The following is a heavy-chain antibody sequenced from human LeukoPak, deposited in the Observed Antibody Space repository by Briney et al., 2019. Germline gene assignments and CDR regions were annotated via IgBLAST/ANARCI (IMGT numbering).Heavy chain of an antibody. V-gene: IGHV3-23*01. CDR3: AKDLDRFGPFDY. CDR1: GFTFSSYA. J-gene: IGHJ4*02. Sequence: GGSLRLSCAASGFTFSSYAMSWVRQAPGKGLEWVSAISGSGGTTYYADSVKGRFTVSRDNSRNTLYLQINSLRAEDTAVYYCAKDLDRFGPFDYWAREPWSSSPQ. D-gene: IGHD3-10*01. CDR2: ISGSGGTT.